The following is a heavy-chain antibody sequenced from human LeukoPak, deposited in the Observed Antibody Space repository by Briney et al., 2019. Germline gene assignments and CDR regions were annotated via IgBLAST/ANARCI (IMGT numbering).Heavy chain of an antibody. Sequence: GGSLRLSCAASGFTFNNSAMSWVRQAPGKGLEWVSSISGSGRSTYFADSVKGRFTLSRDSSKNTLFLQTNSLRPDDTAIYYCSRHGPRGPFASGTSRVYYGLDVWGKGTTVTVSS. V-gene: IGHV3-23*01. D-gene: IGHD3-10*01. CDR3: SRHGPRGPFASGTSRVYYGLDV. J-gene: IGHJ6*04. CDR1: GFTFNNSA. CDR2: ISGSGRST.